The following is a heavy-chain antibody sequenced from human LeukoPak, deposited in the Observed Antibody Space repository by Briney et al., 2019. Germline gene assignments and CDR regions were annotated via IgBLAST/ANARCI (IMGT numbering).Heavy chain of an antibody. CDR3: AEDPPEKCDGDSCYPVFEY. CDR2: IKLDGSNR. D-gene: IGHD2-21*02. Sequence: GGALRHFCAASGISFSKFWLRGVRQAPDQGLEWVAHIKLDGSNRHQVATVEGRFTIYSAKVENALYLQMTSLKVDDRAIYSCAEDPPEKCDGDSCYPVFEYWGRGVLVTV. CDR1: GISFSKFW. J-gene: IGHJ4*02. V-gene: IGHV3-7*01.